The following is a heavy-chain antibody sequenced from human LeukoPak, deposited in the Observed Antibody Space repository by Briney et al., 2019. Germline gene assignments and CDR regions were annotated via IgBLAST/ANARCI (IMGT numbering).Heavy chain of an antibody. CDR1: GFPFSSYA. J-gene: IGHJ4*02. Sequence: GGSLSHSCAASGFPFSSYAMSWVRPAPGKGLEWVSAISGSGGSTYYADSVKGRFTISRDNSKNTLYLQMNSLRAEDTAVYYCAKDQETQQLGDFDYWGQGTLVTVSS. CDR2: ISGSGGST. CDR3: AKDQETQQLGDFDY. V-gene: IGHV3-23*01. D-gene: IGHD6-13*01.